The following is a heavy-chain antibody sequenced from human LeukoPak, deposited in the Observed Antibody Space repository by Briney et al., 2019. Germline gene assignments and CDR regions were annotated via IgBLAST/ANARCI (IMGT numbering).Heavy chain of an antibody. V-gene: IGHV3-66*01. J-gene: IGHJ4*02. Sequence: GGSLRLSCAASGFTFTNYAMSWVRQTPGKGLEWVSLIYSGGSTYYADSVKGRFTISRDNSKNTLYLQMNSLRAEDTAVYYCRWEPKYWGQGTLVTVSS. CDR3: RWEPKY. D-gene: IGHD1-26*01. CDR2: IYSGGST. CDR1: GFTFTNYA.